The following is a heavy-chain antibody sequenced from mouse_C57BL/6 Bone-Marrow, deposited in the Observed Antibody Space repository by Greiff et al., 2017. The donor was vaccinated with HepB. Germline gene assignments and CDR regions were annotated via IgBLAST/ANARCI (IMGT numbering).Heavy chain of an antibody. Sequence: EVMLVESGGGLVQPGGSLKLSCAASGFTFSDYGMAWVRQAPRKGPEWVAFISNLAYSIYYADTVTGRFTISRENAKNTLYLEMSSLRSEDTAMYYCARLSYYGDYFDYWDQGTTLTVSS. V-gene: IGHV5-15*01. CDR1: GFTFSDYG. CDR3: ARLSYYGDYFDY. CDR2: ISNLAYSI. J-gene: IGHJ2*01. D-gene: IGHD1-1*01.